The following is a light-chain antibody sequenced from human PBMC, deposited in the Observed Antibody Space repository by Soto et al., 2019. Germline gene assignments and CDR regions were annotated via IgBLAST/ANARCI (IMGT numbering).Light chain of an antibody. V-gene: IGLV3-27*01. Sequence: SYELTQPSSVSVSPGQTARITCSGDVLAKKYARWFQQKPGQAPVLVIYKDSERPSGIPERFSGSSSGTTVTLTISGAQVEDEADYYCYWGVFGGGTQLTVL. CDR3: YWGV. CDR1: VLAKKY. CDR2: KDS. J-gene: IGLJ2*01.